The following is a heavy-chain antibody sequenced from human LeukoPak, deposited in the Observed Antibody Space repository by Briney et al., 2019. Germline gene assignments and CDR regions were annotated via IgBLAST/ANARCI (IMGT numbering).Heavy chain of an antibody. CDR3: ARVIYDYAREAYYYYYMDV. CDR1: GYSFTSYW. CDR2: IYPGDSDT. Sequence: GESLKISCKGSGYSFTSYWIGWVRQMPGKGLEWMGIIYPGDSDTRYSPSFQGQVTISADKSISTAYLQWSSLEASDTAMYYCARVIYDYAREAYYYYYMDVWGKGTTVTISS. D-gene: IGHD3-16*01. J-gene: IGHJ6*03. V-gene: IGHV5-51*01.